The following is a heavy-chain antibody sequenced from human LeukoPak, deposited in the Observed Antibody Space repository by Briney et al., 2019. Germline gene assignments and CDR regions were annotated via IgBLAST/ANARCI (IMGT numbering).Heavy chain of an antibody. CDR2: ISSSSSTI. CDR1: GFTFSSYS. Sequence: PGGSLRLSCAASGFTFSSYSMNWVRQAPGKGLDWVSYISSSSSTIYYADSVKGRFTISRDNAKNSLYLQMNSLRAEDTAVYYCAGAHCSSTSCYGVDYWGQGTLVTVSS. CDR3: AGAHCSSTSCYGVDY. V-gene: IGHV3-48*01. J-gene: IGHJ4*02. D-gene: IGHD2-2*01.